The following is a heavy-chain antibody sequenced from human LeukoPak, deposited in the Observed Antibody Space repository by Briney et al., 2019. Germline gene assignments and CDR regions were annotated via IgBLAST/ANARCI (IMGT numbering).Heavy chain of an antibody. CDR2: ITGSGGST. J-gene: IGHJ4*02. D-gene: IGHD3-3*01. CDR3: AKDKGDFWSGHHY. CDR1: GFTFSNYA. V-gene: IGHV3-23*01. Sequence: GGSLRLSCAASGFTFSNYAMSWVRQAPGKGLEWVSSITGSGGSTYYADSVKGRFTISRDNSKNTLYLQMSSLSAEDTAVYYCAKDKGDFWSGHHYWGQGTLVTVSS.